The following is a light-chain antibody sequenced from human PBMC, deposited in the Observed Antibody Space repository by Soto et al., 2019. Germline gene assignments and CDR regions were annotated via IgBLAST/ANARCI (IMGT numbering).Light chain of an antibody. CDR3: QQYNTWPPKYT. V-gene: IGKV3-15*01. Sequence: EIVRTQSPATLSVSPGGRATLSCRASQSVSSYLAWYQQRPGQPPRLLIYGASTRATGIPARFSGSGSGTEFSLTISSLQSEDFAVYYCQQYNTWPPKYTFGQGTKLEIK. J-gene: IGKJ2*01. CDR2: GAS. CDR1: QSVSSY.